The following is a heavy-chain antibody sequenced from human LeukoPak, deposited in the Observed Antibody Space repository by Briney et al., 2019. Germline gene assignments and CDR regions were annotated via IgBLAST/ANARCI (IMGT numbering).Heavy chain of an antibody. Sequence: GASVKVSCKASGYTFTGYYMHWVRQAPGQGLEWRGWINPNSGGTNYAQKFQGRVTMSRDTYISTAYMELSRLRSDDTAVYYCALLYGSGPAVTYMDVWGKGTPVTVSS. CDR2: INPNSGGT. D-gene: IGHD3-10*01. CDR1: GYTFTGYY. V-gene: IGHV1-2*02. J-gene: IGHJ6*03. CDR3: ALLYGSGPAVTYMDV.